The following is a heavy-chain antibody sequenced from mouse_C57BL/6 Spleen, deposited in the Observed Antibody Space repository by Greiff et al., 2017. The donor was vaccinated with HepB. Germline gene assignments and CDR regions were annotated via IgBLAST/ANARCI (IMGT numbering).Heavy chain of an antibody. V-gene: IGHV1-64*01. D-gene: IGHD1-1*01. CDR1: GYTFTSYW. Sequence: VQLKQPGAELVKPGASVKLSCKASGYTFTSYWMHWVKQRPGQGLEWIGMIHPNSGSTNYNEKFKRKATLTVDKSSSTAYMQLSSLTSEDSAVYYCARRYGSSSGYFDVWGTGTTVTVSS. CDR2: IHPNSGST. CDR3: ARRYGSSSGYFDV. J-gene: IGHJ1*03.